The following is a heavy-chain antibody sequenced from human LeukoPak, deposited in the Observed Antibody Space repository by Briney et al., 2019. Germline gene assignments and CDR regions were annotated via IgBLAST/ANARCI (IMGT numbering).Heavy chain of an antibody. J-gene: IGHJ5*02. CDR2: IIPIFGTA. Sequence: ASVTVSCTASGGTFSSYAISWVRQAPGQGLEWMGGIIPIFGTANYAQKFQGRVTITADESTSTAYMELSSLRSEDTAVYYCASLADYYDSSGPNWFDPWGQGTLVTVSS. D-gene: IGHD3-22*01. CDR1: GGTFSSYA. CDR3: ASLADYYDSSGPNWFDP. V-gene: IGHV1-69*13.